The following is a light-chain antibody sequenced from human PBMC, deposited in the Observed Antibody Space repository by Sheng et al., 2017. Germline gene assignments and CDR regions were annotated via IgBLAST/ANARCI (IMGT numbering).Light chain of an antibody. Sequence: DIVMTQSPDSLAVSLGERATFNCKSSQSVLSSSNTKSDLAWYQQKPGQPPKLLIYSASTRGSGVPDRFIGSGSGTDFTLTISSLQAEDVAVYYCQQYFGTPLTFGGGTRVADQT. CDR2: SAS. CDR1: QSVLSSSNTKSD. CDR3: QQYFGTPLT. J-gene: IGKJ4*01. V-gene: IGKV4-1*01.